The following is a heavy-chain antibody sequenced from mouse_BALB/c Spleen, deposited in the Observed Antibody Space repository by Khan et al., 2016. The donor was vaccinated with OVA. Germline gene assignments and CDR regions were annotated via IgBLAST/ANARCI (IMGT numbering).Heavy chain of an antibody. J-gene: IGHJ3*01. CDR3: ANHGSSSAWLTY. CDR2: INPSTGYT. Sequence: VQLQESGAELAKPGASVKMSCKASGYTFTSYWMHWVKQRPGQGLEWIGYINPSTGYTEYNQRFKDKATLTADKSSSTAYMQLSSLTSEESAVSYCANHGSSSAWLTYWGQGTLVTVSA. CDR1: GYTFTSYW. V-gene: IGHV1-7*01. D-gene: IGHD1-1*01.